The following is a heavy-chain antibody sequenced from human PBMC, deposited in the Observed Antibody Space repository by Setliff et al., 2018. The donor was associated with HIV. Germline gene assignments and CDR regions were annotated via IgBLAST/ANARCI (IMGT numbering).Heavy chain of an antibody. J-gene: IGHJ3*02. V-gene: IGHV4-39*07. Sequence: SETLSLTCTVSGGSISSSSYYWGWIRQPPGKGLEWIGSIDYSGSTNNNPSLQSRVTISVDTSKNQFSLKLSSVTAADTAVYYCARSSRLGWSSYGAFDIWGQGTMVTVSS. D-gene: IGHD6-19*01. CDR2: IDYSGST. CDR3: ARSSRLGWSSYGAFDI. CDR1: GGSISSSSYY.